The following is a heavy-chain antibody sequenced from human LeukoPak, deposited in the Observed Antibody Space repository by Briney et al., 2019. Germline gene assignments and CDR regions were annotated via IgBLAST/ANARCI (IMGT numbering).Heavy chain of an antibody. V-gene: IGHV1-46*01. J-gene: IGHJ4*02. CDR1: GYTFTNYY. CDR3: AREGAAEAKDFDY. Sequence: ASVKVSCKASGYTFTNYYIHWMRQAPGQGLEWVGIINLNAVTTRYAQKFQGRIAVTRDTSTSTVYMELSSLRSEDTAVYFCAREGAAEAKDFDYWGQGTLVIVSS. CDR2: INLNAVTT. D-gene: IGHD6-25*01.